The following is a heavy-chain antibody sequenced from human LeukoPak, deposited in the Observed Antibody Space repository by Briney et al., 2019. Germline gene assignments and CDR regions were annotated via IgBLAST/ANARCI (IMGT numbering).Heavy chain of an antibody. Sequence: ASVKVSCKASGHTFTSYGISWLRQAPGQGLGWLGWISGYNGNTNYAQKFQGRVTMTTDTPTSTAYMDLRSLKSDDTAVYYCAVHDFYSGGYHFDYWGQGTLVTVSS. CDR1: GHTFTSYG. CDR3: AVHDFYSGGYHFDY. V-gene: IGHV1-18*01. CDR2: ISGYNGNT. D-gene: IGHD3-3*01. J-gene: IGHJ4*02.